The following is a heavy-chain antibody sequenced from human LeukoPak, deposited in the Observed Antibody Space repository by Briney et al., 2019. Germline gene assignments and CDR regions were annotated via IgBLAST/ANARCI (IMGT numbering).Heavy chain of an antibody. CDR2: ISYDGSNK. CDR3: ARGARPVAMRNYFDY. CDR1: GFTFSSYA. Sequence: PGGSLRLSCAASGFTFSSYAMHWVRQAPGKGLEWVAVISYDGSNKYYADSVKGRFTISRDNSKNSLYLQMNSLRAEDTAVYYCARGARPVAMRNYFDYWGQGTLVTVSS. D-gene: IGHD2-2*01. J-gene: IGHJ4*02. V-gene: IGHV3-30*04.